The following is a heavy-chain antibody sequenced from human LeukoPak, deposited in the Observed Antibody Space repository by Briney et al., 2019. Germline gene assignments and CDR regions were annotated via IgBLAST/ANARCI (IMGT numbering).Heavy chain of an antibody. V-gene: IGHV3-23*01. Sequence: PGGSLRLSCAASGFTFNNYAMSWVRQAPGKGLEWVLAISGGGGSTYYADSVKGRFTISRDNSKNTLYLQMNSLRAGDTAVYYCAKDIKGIAAAGIPDYWGQGTLVTVSS. J-gene: IGHJ4*02. CDR2: ISGGGGST. CDR1: GFTFNNYA. CDR3: AKDIKGIAAAGIPDY. D-gene: IGHD6-13*01.